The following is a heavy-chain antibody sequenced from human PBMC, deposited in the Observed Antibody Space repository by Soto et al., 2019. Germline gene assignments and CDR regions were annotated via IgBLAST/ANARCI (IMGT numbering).Heavy chain of an antibody. D-gene: IGHD3-16*01. CDR3: ARDGVSALESDYGYFDY. CDR1: GFTFSSYA. Sequence: GGSLRLSCAASGFTFSSYAMHWVRQAPGKGLEWVAVISYDGSNKYYADSVKGRFTISRDNSKNTLYLQMNSLRAEDTAVYYCARDGVSALESDYGYFDYWGQGTLVTVSS. CDR2: ISYDGSNK. V-gene: IGHV3-30-3*01. J-gene: IGHJ4*02.